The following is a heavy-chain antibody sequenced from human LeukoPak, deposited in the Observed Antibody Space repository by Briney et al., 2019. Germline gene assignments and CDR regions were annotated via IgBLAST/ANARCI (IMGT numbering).Heavy chain of an antibody. J-gene: IGHJ4*02. D-gene: IGHD1-26*01. CDR3: AREPGGATDY. CDR2: ISSSSSYI. CDR1: GFTFSSYA. V-gene: IGHV3-21*04. Sequence: GGSLRLSCAASGFTFSSYAMSWVRQAPGKGLEWVSSISSSSSYIYYADSVKGRFTISRDNAKNSLYLQMNSLRAEDTAVYYCAREPGGATDYWGQGTLVTVSS.